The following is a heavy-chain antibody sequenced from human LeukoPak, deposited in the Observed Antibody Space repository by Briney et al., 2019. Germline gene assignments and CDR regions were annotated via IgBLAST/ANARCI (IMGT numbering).Heavy chain of an antibody. V-gene: IGHV3-15*01. J-gene: IGHJ6*03. D-gene: IGHD6-19*01. CDR1: RFTFTNAW. Sequence: GGSLRLSCAASRFTFTNAWMSWVRQAPGKGLEWVGRIKSKTDGGTTDYAAPVKGRFTISRDDSKTTLYLQINSLRVEDTAVYYCTTDKLWSSGHHLAALYMAVWGKGTTVTVSS. CDR3: TTDKLWSSGHHLAALYMAV. CDR2: IKSKTDGGTT.